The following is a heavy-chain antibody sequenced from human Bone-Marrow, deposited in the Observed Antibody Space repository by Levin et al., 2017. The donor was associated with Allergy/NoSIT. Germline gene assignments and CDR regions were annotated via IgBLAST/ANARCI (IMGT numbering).Heavy chain of an antibody. CDR2: INTNTGNP. D-gene: IGHD2-15*01. CDR3: ARSYCSGDRCRPTFDY. J-gene: IGHJ4*02. V-gene: IGHV7-4-1*02. Sequence: ASVKVSCKASGYTFTSNAMNWVRQAPGQGLEWMGWINTNTGNPTYAQGFTGRFVFSLDTSVSTAYLQISSLKAEDTAVYYCARSYCSGDRCRPTFDYWGQGTLVTVSS. CDR1: GYTFTSNA.